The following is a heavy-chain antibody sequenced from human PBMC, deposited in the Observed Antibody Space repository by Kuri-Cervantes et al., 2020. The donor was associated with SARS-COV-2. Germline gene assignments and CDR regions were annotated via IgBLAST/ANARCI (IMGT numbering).Heavy chain of an antibody. CDR1: GDSISSSAYY. Sequence: SETLSLTCTVSGDSISSSAYYWGWIRQPPGKGLEWIGSIYYSGSTHYNPPLKSRITISVDTSKNQFSLRLNSVSAADTAVYYCARLYSYSSHKSFDYWGQGTLVTVSS. CDR3: ARLYSYSSHKSFDY. D-gene: IGHD6-19*01. J-gene: IGHJ4*02. V-gene: IGHV4-39*01. CDR2: IYYSGST.